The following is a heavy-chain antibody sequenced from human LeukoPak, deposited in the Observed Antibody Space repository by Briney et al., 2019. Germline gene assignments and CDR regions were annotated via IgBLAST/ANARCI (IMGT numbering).Heavy chain of an antibody. CDR1: GGTFSSYA. V-gene: IGHV1-69*05. D-gene: IGHD2-2*02. J-gene: IGHJ5*02. Sequence: SVKVSCKASGGTFSSYAVSWVRQAPGQGLEWMGGIIPIFGTANYAQKFQGRVTITTDESTSTAYMELSSLRSEDTAVYYCARDSPYCSSTSCYKSHWFDPWGQGTLVTVSS. CDR3: ARDSPYCSSTSCYKSHWFDP. CDR2: IIPIFGTA.